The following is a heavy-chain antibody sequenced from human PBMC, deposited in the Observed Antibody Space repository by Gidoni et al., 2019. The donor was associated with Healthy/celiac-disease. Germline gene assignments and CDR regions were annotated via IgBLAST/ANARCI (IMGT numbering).Heavy chain of an antibody. V-gene: IGHV3-33*01. CDR1: GSTFSSYG. D-gene: IGHD2-8*01. CDR3: ARDGNGGTSEVPFDY. Sequence: QVQPVESGGGVAQPGRSLSLTCAAPGSTFSSYGMHWVRQAPGKGLVWVAVRWYDGSNKDYADSVKGRFTISRDNSKNTLYLQMNSLRAGDTAVYYCARDGNGGTSEVPFDYWGQGTLVTVSS. CDR2: RWYDGSNK. J-gene: IGHJ4*02.